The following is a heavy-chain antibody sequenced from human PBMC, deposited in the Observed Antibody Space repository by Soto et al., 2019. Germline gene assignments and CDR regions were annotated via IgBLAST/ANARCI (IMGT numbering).Heavy chain of an antibody. Sequence: EVQLVETGGGLIQPGGSLRLSCAASGFTVSSSYMSWVRQAPGKGLEWVSVIFGGGATYYADSVKGRLTISRDNSKNTLYLQMNSLRAEDTAVYYCARDLPGYGSSWPREWGQGALVTVSS. CDR1: GFTVSSSY. V-gene: IGHV3-53*02. D-gene: IGHD6-13*01. J-gene: IGHJ4*02. CDR3: ARDLPGYGSSWPRE. CDR2: IFGGGAT.